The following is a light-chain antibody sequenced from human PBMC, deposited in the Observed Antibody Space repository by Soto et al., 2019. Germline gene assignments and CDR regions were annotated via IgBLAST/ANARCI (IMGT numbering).Light chain of an antibody. CDR3: FSFTTTRTHV. V-gene: IGLV2-14*01. J-gene: IGLJ1*01. CDR1: SSDIGGYDY. Sequence: QSALTQPASVSGSPGQSITISCTGTSSDIGGYDYVSWYQHHPGKAPKFIIYGVTNRPSGVSNRFSGSKSGNTAYLTISGVQVEEEAEYFCFSFTTTRTHVFGTGTQLTVL. CDR2: GVT.